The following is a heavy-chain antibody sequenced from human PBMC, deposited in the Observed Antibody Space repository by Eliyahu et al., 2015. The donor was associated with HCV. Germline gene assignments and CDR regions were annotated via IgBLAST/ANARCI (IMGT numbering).Heavy chain of an antibody. CDR2: IYPGDSDT. J-gene: IGHJ5*02. Sequence: EVQLVQSGAEVKKPGESLKISCKGSGYSFTRYWIGWVRQMPGKGLEWMGIIYPGDSDTRYSPSFQGQVTISADKSISTAYLQWSSLKASDTAMYYCARQYSSRGRLSWFDPWGQGTLVTVSS. D-gene: IGHD6-13*01. CDR1: GYSFTRYW. V-gene: IGHV5-51*01. CDR3: ARQYSSRGRLSWFDP.